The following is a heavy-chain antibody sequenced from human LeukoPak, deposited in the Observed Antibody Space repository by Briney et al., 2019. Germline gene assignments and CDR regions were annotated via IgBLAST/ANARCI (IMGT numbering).Heavy chain of an antibody. V-gene: IGHV4-59*08. CDR2: IYYSGST. J-gene: IGHJ4*02. D-gene: IGHD3-10*01. CDR3: ARHFLRAYGSGSYFFP. CDR1: GGSISSYY. Sequence: SETLSLTCTVSGGSISSYYWSWIRQPPGKGLEWIGHIYYSGSTNYNPSLKSRVTISVDTSKNQFSLKLSSVTAADTAVYYCARHFLRAYGSGSYFFPWGQGTLVTVSS.